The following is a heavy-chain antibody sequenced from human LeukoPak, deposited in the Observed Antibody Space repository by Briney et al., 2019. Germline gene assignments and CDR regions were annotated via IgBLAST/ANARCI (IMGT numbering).Heavy chain of an antibody. V-gene: IGHV3-23*01. CDR1: GFTFSSYA. D-gene: IGHD2-2*01. J-gene: IGHJ4*02. Sequence: PGGSLRLSCAAPGFTFSSYAMSWVRQAPGKGLEWVSAISGSGGSTYYADSVKGRFTISRDNSKNTLYLQMNSLRAEDTAVYYCAKNIAVVPAFVYFDYWGQGTLVTVSS. CDR3: AKNIAVVPAFVYFDY. CDR2: ISGSGGST.